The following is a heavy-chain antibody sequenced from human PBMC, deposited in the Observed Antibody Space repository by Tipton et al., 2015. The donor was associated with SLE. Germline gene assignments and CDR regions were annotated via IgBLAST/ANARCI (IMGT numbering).Heavy chain of an antibody. J-gene: IGHJ4*02. V-gene: IGHV3-23*01. Sequence: SLRLSCAASGFTFRNYAMSWVRQAPGKGLEWVSGISGSGGTTYYADSVKDRFSVSRDNPKNTVYLQMNGLRAEDTAVYYCARVDYDGGGNLGFDYWGQGTLVTVSS. CDR2: ISGSGGTT. D-gene: IGHD2-21*01. CDR1: GFTFRNYA. CDR3: ARVDYDGGGNLGFDY.